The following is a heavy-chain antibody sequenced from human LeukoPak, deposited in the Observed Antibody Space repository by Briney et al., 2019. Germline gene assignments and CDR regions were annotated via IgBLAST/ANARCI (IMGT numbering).Heavy chain of an antibody. V-gene: IGHV3-21*01. CDR2: ISSRSRCI. D-gene: IGHD3-10*01. CDR3: ARDCRLWFGELSGNGMDV. Sequence: GGSLTLSCAASGCTFTSYSMNWGRQAPGGGLEWVSSISSRSRCIYYADSEKRRFTIARDNAKNSLYLQMNSLRAEDTAVYYCARDCRLWFGELSGNGMDVWGQGTTVTVSS. CDR1: GCTFTSYS. J-gene: IGHJ6*02.